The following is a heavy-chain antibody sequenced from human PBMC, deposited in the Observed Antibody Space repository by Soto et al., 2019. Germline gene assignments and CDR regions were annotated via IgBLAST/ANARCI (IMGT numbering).Heavy chain of an antibody. J-gene: IGHJ4*02. CDR3: ARVRSSGDSLGY. CDR2: IYYSGST. CDR1: GGSISSGGYY. V-gene: IGHV4-31*03. Sequence: TSETLSLTCTVSGGSISSGGYYWSWIRQHPGKGLEWIGYIYYSGSTYYNPSLKSRVTISVDTSKNQFSLKLISVTAADTAVYYCARVRSSGDSLGYWGQGTLVTVSS. D-gene: IGHD3-22*01.